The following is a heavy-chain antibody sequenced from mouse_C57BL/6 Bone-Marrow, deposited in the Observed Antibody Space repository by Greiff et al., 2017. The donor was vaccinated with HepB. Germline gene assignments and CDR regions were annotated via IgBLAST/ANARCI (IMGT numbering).Heavy chain of an antibody. CDR1: GFNIKNTY. Sequence: EVQGVESVAELVRPGASVKLSCTASGFNIKNTYMHWVKQRPEQGLEWIGRIDPANGNTKYAPKFQGKATITADTSSNTAYLQLSSLTSEDTAIYYCARCYSKGAWFAYWGQGTLVTVSA. J-gene: IGHJ3*01. V-gene: IGHV14-3*01. CDR2: IDPANGNT. D-gene: IGHD2-5*01. CDR3: ARCYSKGAWFAY.